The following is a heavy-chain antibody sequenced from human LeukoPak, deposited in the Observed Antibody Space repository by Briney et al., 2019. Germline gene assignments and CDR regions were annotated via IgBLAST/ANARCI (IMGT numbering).Heavy chain of an antibody. CDR1: GGSISSGDYY. J-gene: IGHJ3*02. CDR2: IYYSGST. CDR3: ARPREYCSSTSCHPNAFDI. D-gene: IGHD2-2*01. Sequence: PSETLSLTCTVSGGSISSGDYYWSWIRQPPGKGLEWIGYIYYSGSTYYNPSLKSRVTISVDTSKNQFSLKLSSVTAADTAVYYCARPREYCSSTSCHPNAFDIWGQGTMVTVSS. V-gene: IGHV4-30-4*01.